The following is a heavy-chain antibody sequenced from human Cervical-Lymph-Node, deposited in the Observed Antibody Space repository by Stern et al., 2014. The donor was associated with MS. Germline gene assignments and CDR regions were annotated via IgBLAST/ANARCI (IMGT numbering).Heavy chain of an antibody. CDR2: IIPIFGTA. CDR3: ARDLYYYDSSGYLFDY. Sequence: QMQLVQSGAEVKKPGSSVKVSCKASGGTFSSYAISWVRQAPGQGLEWMGGIIPIFGTANYAQKFQGRVTITADESTSTAYMELSSLRSEDTAVYYCARDLYYYDSSGYLFDYWGQGTLVTVSS. CDR1: GGTFSSYA. V-gene: IGHV1-69*01. J-gene: IGHJ4*02. D-gene: IGHD3-22*01.